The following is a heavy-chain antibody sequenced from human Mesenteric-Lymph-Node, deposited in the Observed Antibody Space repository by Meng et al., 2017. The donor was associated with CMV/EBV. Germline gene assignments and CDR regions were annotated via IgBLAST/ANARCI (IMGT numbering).Heavy chain of an antibody. CDR1: GFIFDDYW. D-gene: IGHD6-13*01. CDR2: IKTDGSEA. V-gene: IGHV3-7*03. Sequence: GESLKISCVASGFIFDDYWMSWVRQAPGKGLEWVAKIKTDGSEAYYMDSVRGRFTISRDNGKNSVYLQMNSLRAEDTAVYYCARDLPGQQLVFGYYYYYGMDVWGQGTTVTVSS. CDR3: ARDLPGQQLVFGYYYYYGMDV. J-gene: IGHJ6*02.